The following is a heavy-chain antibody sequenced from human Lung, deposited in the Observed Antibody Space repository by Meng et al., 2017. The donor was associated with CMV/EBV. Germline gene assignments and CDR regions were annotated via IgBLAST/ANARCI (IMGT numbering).Heavy chain of an antibody. CDR2: IYYSGST. V-gene: IGHV4-39*07. J-gene: IGHJ6*02. CDR1: GGSISSSSYY. CDR3: AREGTMVRGVYYYYYGMDV. Sequence: LSCTVSGGSISSSSYYWGWIRQPPGRGLEWIGTIYYSGSTYYNPSLKSRVTISLDTSKNQFSLKLSSVTAADTAVYYCAREGTMVRGVYYYYYGMDVWGQGXTVTVSS. D-gene: IGHD3-10*01.